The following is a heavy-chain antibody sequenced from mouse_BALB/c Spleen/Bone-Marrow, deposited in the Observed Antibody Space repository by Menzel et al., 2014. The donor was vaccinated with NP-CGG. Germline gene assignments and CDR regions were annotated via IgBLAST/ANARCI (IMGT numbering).Heavy chain of an antibody. CDR3: TRSTATFDY. V-gene: IGHV1-80*01. J-gene: IGHJ2*01. CDR2: IYPGDGDT. CDR1: GYAFSAYW. Sequence: LVESGAELVRPGSSVKISCKASGYAFSAYWMNWVKQRPGQGLEWIGQIYPGDGDTNYNGKFKGRATLTADKSSSTAYMQLSSLTSEDSAVYFCTRSTATFDYWDQGTTLTVSS. D-gene: IGHD1-2*01.